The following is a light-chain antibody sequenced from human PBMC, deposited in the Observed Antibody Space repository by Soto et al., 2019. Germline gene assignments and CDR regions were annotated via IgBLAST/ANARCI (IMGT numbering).Light chain of an antibody. CDR1: QNILYSSKNKNY. CDR2: WAS. CDR3: QQYYSTPPT. Sequence: DIVMTQSPDSLAVSLGERATINCKSSQNILYSSKNKNYLAWYQQKLGQPPELLIYWASTRESGVPDRFSGSGSGTDFTLTISSLQAEDVAVYFCQQYYSTPPTFGQGTKLEIK. V-gene: IGKV4-1*01. J-gene: IGKJ2*01.